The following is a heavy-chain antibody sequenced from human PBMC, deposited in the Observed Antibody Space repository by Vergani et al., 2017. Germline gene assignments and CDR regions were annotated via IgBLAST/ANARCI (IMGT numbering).Heavy chain of an antibody. CDR1: GFTFDDYA. V-gene: IGHV3-43*02. Sequence: EVQLVESGGGVVQPGGSLRLSCAASGFTFDDYAMHWVRQAPGKGLEWVSLISGDGGSTYYADSVKGRFTISRDNSKNTLYLQMNSLRAEDTAVYYCAKEPPSMIVGAIPFDYWGQGTLVTVSS. D-gene: IGHD1-26*01. CDR3: AKEPPSMIVGAIPFDY. J-gene: IGHJ4*02. CDR2: ISGDGGST.